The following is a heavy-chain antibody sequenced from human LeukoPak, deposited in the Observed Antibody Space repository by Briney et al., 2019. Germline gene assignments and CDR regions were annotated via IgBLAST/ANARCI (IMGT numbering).Heavy chain of an antibody. J-gene: IGHJ4*02. CDR1: GFTFSSYG. CDR2: ISYDGSNK. CDR3: AKGFSGWYFDY. D-gene: IGHD6-19*01. Sequence: PGGSLRLSCAASGFTFSSYGMHWVRQVPGKGLEWVAVISYDGSNKYYADSVKGRFTISRDNSKNTLYLQMNSLRAEDTAVYYCAKGFSGWYFDYWGQGTLVTVSS. V-gene: IGHV3-30*18.